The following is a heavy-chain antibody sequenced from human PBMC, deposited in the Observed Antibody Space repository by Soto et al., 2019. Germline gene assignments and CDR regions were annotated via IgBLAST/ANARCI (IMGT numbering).Heavy chain of an antibody. CDR2: FDPEDGET. J-gene: IGHJ4*02. D-gene: IGHD5-18*01. CDR3: ARETAMVPFDY. V-gene: IGHV1-24*01. CDR1: GYTLTELS. Sequence: ASVKVSCTVSGYTLTELSMHWVRQAPGKGLEWMGGFDPEDGETIYAQKFQGRVTITADESTSTAYMELSSLRSEDTAVYYCARETAMVPFDYWGQGTLVTVSS.